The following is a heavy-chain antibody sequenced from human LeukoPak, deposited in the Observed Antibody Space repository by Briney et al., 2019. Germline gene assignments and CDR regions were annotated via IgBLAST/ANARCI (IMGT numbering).Heavy chain of an antibody. Sequence: SETLSLTCTVSGGSISSYYWSWMRQPPGKGLEWIREINHSGSTNYNPSLKSRVTISVDTSKNQFSLKLSSVTAADTAVCYCASYEQLGYFDYWGQGTLVTVSS. D-gene: IGHD6-13*01. CDR1: GGSISSYY. J-gene: IGHJ4*02. V-gene: IGHV4-34*01. CDR3: ASYEQLGYFDY. CDR2: INHSGST.